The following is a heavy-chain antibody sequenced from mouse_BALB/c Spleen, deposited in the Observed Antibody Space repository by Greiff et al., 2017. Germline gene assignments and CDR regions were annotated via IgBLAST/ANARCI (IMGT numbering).Heavy chain of an antibody. V-gene: IGHV3-2*02. Sequence: DVKLQESGPGLVKPSQSLSLTCTVTGYSITSDYAWNWIRQFPGNKLEWMGYISYSGSTSYNPSLKSRISITRDTSKNQFFLQLNSVTTEDTATYYCALTGKFDYWGQGTTLTVSS. CDR3: ALTGKFDY. D-gene: IGHD4-1*01. CDR1: GYSITSDYA. CDR2: ISYSGST. J-gene: IGHJ2*01.